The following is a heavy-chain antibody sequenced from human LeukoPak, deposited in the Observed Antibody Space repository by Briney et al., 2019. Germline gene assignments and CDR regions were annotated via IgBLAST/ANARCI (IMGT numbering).Heavy chain of an antibody. V-gene: IGHV4-34*01. CDR1: GGSFSGYY. Sequence: SETLSLTCAVYGGSFSGYYWSWIRQPPGKGLEWIGEINHSGSTNYNPSIKSRVTISVDTSKNQFSLKLSSVTAADTAVYYCARGTCSSTSCYAGPFYYYYYGMDVWGQGTTVTVSS. J-gene: IGHJ6*02. D-gene: IGHD2-2*01. CDR2: INHSGST. CDR3: ARGTCSSTSCYAGPFYYYYYGMDV.